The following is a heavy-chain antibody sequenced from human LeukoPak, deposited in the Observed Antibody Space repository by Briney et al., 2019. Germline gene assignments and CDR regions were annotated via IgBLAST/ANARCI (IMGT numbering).Heavy chain of an antibody. CDR2: ISSTSSYI. Sequence: PVGSPRLSCAASGYTFTSYSMNWVRQAPGERLGWVSSISSTSSYIYYEDAVKRRFTISSDNAKNSLYLQMNSLRAEDTAVYYCASVGSYYGYWGQGTLVTVSS. D-gene: IGHD1-26*01. CDR1: GYTFTSYS. J-gene: IGHJ4*02. CDR3: ASVGSYYGY. V-gene: IGHV3-21*01.